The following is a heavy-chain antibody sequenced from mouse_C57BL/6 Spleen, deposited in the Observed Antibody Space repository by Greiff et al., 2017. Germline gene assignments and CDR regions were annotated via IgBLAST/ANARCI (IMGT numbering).Heavy chain of an antibody. CDR2: IYPGSGNT. Sequence: QVQLQQSGAELVRPGASVKLSCKASGYTFTDYYINWVKQRPGQGLEWIARIYPGSGNTYYNEKFKGKATLTAEKSSSTAYMQLSSLTSEDSAVYFGARGGYYGSLWYFDVWGTGTTVTGSS. CDR3: ARGGYYGSLWYFDV. D-gene: IGHD1-1*01. V-gene: IGHV1-76*01. J-gene: IGHJ1*03. CDR1: GYTFTDYY.